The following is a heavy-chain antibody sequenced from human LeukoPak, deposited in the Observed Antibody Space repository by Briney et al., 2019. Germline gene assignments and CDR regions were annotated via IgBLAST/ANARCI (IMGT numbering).Heavy chain of an antibody. J-gene: IGHJ4*02. CDR3: ARAALDYDFWSGYYDY. D-gene: IGHD3-3*01. Sequence: PSETLSLTCTVSGGSISSYYWSWLRQPPGKGLEWIGYIYYSGSTNYNPSLKSRVTISVDTSKNQFSLKLSSVTAADTAVYYCARAALDYDFWSGYYDYWGQGTLVTVSS. CDR1: GGSISSYY. V-gene: IGHV4-59*01. CDR2: IYYSGST.